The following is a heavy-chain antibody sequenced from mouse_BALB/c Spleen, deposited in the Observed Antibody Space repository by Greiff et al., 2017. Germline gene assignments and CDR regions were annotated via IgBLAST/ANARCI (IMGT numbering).Heavy chain of an antibody. CDR3: ARLGRSDGAMDY. J-gene: IGHJ4*01. CDR1: GFDFSRYW. CDR2: INPGSSTI. V-gene: IGHV4-2*02. Sequence: EVQLQQSGGGLVQPGGSLNLSCAASGFDFSRYWMSWARQAPGKGQEWIGEINPGSSTINYTPSLKDKFIISRDNAKNTLYLQMSKVRSEDTALYYCARLGRSDGAMDYWGQGTSVTVSS.